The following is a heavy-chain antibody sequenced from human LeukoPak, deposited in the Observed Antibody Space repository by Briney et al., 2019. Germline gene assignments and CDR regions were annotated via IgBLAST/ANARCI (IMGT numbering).Heavy chain of an antibody. D-gene: IGHD2-2*01. CDR2: ISSSGGTI. Sequence: GGSLRLSCTASGISIGDYAMSWFRQAPGKGLEWLSYISSSGGTIYYADSVKGRFTISRDNAKSSLYLQMDSLRDEDTAVYYCAREFCSSTRCYGTFDYWGQGTLVTVSS. V-gene: IGHV3-48*02. CDR3: AREFCSSTRCYGTFDY. CDR1: GISIGDYA. J-gene: IGHJ4*02.